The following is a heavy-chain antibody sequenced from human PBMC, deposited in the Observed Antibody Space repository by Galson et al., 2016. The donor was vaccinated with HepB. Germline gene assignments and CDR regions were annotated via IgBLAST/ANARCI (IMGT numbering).Heavy chain of an antibody. CDR1: GGTFGNDA. V-gene: IGHV1-69*10. J-gene: IGHJ6*02. Sequence: SVKVSCKASGGTFGNDAISWVRQAPGQGPEWMGGIIPLFGIADYTQKFQDRVTITADKSTSTAYMELSSLRSEDTAVYYCARVKDRFGICSGVTCYGNGMDIWGQGTTVTVSS. CDR2: IIPLFGIA. D-gene: IGHD2-15*01. CDR3: ARVKDRFGICSGVTCYGNGMDI.